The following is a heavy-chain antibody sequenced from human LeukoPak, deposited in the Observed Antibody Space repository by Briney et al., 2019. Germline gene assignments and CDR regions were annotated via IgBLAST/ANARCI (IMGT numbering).Heavy chain of an antibody. D-gene: IGHD6-13*01. CDR2: IIPILGIA. CDR3: ARVPYSRYYYYGMDV. J-gene: IGHJ6*02. CDR1: GGTFSSYA. V-gene: IGHV1-69*04. Sequence: SVKVSCKASGGTFSSYAISWVRQAPGQGLEWMGRIIPILGIANYAQKFQGRVTITADKSTSTAYMELSSLRSEDTAVYYCARVPYSRYYYYGMDVWGQGTTVTVSS.